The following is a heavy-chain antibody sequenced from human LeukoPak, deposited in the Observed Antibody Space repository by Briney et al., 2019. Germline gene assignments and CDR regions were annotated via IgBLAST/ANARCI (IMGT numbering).Heavy chain of an antibody. CDR3: AIALPPSISTPWK. J-gene: IGHJ4*02. V-gene: IGHV3-74*01. D-gene: IGHD2-2*01. Sequence: PGESLRLSCAASGFTFSSYWIHWVRQAPGKGLVWVSHISSDGSSTSYADSVKGRFTISRDNAKNTLYLQMNSLRAEDTAVYYCAIALPPSISTPWKWGQGTLVTVSS. CDR2: ISSDGSST. CDR1: GFTFSSYW.